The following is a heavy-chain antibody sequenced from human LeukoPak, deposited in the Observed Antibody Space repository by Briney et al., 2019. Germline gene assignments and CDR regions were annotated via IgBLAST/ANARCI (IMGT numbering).Heavy chain of an antibody. V-gene: IGHV3-21*01. CDR1: GFTFSSYS. Sequence: PGGSLRLSCAASGFTFSSYSMNWVRQAPGKGLEWVSSISSSSSYIYYADSVKGRFTISRDNAKNSLYLQMNSLRAEDTAVYYCARDSNIVATITVPYYFDYWGQGTLVTVSS. CDR3: ARDSNIVATITVPYYFDY. CDR2: ISSSSSYI. J-gene: IGHJ4*02. D-gene: IGHD5-12*01.